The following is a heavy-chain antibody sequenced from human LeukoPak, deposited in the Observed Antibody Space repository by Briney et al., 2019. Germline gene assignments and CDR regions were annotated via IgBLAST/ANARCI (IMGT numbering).Heavy chain of an antibody. CDR1: GFTFSSYW. CDR2: INDSGIT. J-gene: IGHJ5*02. V-gene: IGHV4-34*08. CDR3: AKNNWFDP. Sequence: GSLRLSCAASGFTFSSYWMSWVRQAPGKGLEWIGEINDSGITNYNPSLKSRVTISADTSKNQFSLKLSSVTAADTAVYYCAKNNWFDPWGQGTLVTVSS.